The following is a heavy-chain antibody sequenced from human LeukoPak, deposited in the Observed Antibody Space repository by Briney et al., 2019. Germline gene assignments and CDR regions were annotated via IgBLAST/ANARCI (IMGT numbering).Heavy chain of an antibody. CDR3: AREISGYSDY. J-gene: IGHJ4*02. CDR2: INANSGDT. D-gene: IGHD3-22*01. V-gene: IGHV1-2*02. CDR1: GYTFTCYY. Sequence: ASVQVSCQASGYTFTCYYMHWVRPAPGQGREWMGWINANSGDTKYAQKFQGRVTMTRDTSISTAYMELSRLRSDDTAMYYCAREISGYSDYWGQGTLVTVSS.